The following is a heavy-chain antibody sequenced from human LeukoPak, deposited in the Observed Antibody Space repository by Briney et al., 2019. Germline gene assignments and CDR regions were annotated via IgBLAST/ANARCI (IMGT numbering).Heavy chain of an antibody. Sequence: SETLSLTCTVSNDSISSYYWTWIRQPAGKGLEWIGRIYTSGTTTYNPSLRSRVTMSIDTSKNYFSLKLTSVTAADTAVYYCAALLRAAMDYSYMDVWGKGTTVTVSS. CDR1: NDSISSYY. D-gene: IGHD5-18*01. V-gene: IGHV4-4*07. J-gene: IGHJ6*03. CDR2: IYTSGTT. CDR3: AALLRAAMDYSYMDV.